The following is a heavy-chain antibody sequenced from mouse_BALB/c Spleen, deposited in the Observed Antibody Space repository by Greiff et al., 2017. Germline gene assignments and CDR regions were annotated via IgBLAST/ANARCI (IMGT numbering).Heavy chain of an antibody. CDR3: ARSSYGYDHWFAY. CDR1: GYTFTSYT. V-gene: IGHV1-4*02. Sequence: VQLQQSAAELARPGASVKLSCKASGYTFTSYTMHWVKQRPGQGLEWIGYINPSSGYTEYNQKFKDKTTLTADKSSSTAYMQLSSLTSEDSAVYYCARSSYGYDHWFAYWGQGTLVTVSA. CDR2: INPSSGYT. J-gene: IGHJ3*01. D-gene: IGHD2-2*01.